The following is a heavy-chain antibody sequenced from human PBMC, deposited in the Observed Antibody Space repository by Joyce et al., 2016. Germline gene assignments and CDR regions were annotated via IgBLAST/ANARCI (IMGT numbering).Heavy chain of an antibody. D-gene: IGHD2-8*01. CDR2: ISGYNGST. J-gene: IGHJ4*02. Sequence: QVQLLQSGVEVKKPGASVKVSCKASGYTFNSYGISWVRQAPGQGLEWMGWISGYNGSTYYAQKVQGRVTMTTDTSTSTAYLELRRLRSDDTAVYYCARVILNGNYFDYWGRGTLVTVSS. CDR1: GYTFNSYG. V-gene: IGHV1-18*01. CDR3: ARVILNGNYFDY.